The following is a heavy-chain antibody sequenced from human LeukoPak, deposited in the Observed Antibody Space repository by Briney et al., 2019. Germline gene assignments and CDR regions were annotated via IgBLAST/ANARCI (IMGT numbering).Heavy chain of an antibody. D-gene: IGHD6-19*01. Sequence: SETLSLTCAVYGGSFSGYYWSWIRQPPGKGLEWIGEINHSGSTNYNPSLKSRVTISVDTSKNQFSLKLSSVTAADTAVYYCARDTRGYSSGWYLSYWFDPWGQGTLVTVSS. J-gene: IGHJ5*02. V-gene: IGHV4-34*01. CDR3: ARDTRGYSSGWYLSYWFDP. CDR1: GGSFSGYY. CDR2: INHSGST.